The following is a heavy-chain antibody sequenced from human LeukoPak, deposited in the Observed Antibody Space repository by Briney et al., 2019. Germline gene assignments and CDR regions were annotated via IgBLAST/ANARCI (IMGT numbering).Heavy chain of an antibody. Sequence: TSETLSLTCTVSGGSISSYYWSWIRQPPEKGLGWIGYIYYSGSTNYNPSLKSRVTISVDTSKNQFSLKLSSVTAADTAVYYCARVNRYYDILTGYYDDAFDIWGQGTMVTVSS. CDR2: IYYSGST. J-gene: IGHJ3*02. CDR3: ARVNRYYDILTGYYDDAFDI. D-gene: IGHD3-9*01. CDR1: GGSISSYY. V-gene: IGHV4-59*01.